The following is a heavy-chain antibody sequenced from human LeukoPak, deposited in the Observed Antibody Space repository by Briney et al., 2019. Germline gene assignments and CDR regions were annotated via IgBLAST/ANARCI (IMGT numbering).Heavy chain of an antibody. CDR2: IYHSGST. V-gene: IGHV4-38-2*02. D-gene: IGHD5-18*01. Sequence: SETLSLTCAVSGYSISSGYYWGWIRQPPGKGLEWTGSIYHSGSTYYNPSLKSRVTISVDTSQNQFSLKVSSVTAADTAVYYCAREHMDTDMVSYYYMDVWGKGTTVTVSS. CDR1: GYSISSGYY. J-gene: IGHJ6*03. CDR3: AREHMDTDMVSYYYMDV.